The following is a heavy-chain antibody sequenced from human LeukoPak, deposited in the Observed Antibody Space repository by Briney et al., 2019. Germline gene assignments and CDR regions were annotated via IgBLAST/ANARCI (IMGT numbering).Heavy chain of an antibody. CDR2: IYYSGST. V-gene: IGHV4-39*07. D-gene: IGHD2-2*01. Sequence: PSETLSLTCTVSGGSISSSSYYWGWLRQPPGKGLEWLGSIYYSGSTYYNPSLKSRVTISVDTSKNQFSLKLSSVTAADTAVYYCARDPGDNIVVVPAAPYFDYWGQGTLVTVSS. CDR3: ARDPGDNIVVVPAAPYFDY. J-gene: IGHJ4*02. CDR1: GGSISSSSYY.